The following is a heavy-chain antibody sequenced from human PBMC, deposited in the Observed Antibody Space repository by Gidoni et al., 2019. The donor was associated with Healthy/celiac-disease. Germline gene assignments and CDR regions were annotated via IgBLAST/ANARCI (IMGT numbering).Heavy chain of an antibody. CDR2: IFSNDEK. Sequence: QVTLKASGPALVKPTETLTLPCTVSGFSLSNARMGVSWIRQPPGQALEWLAHIFSNDEKSYSTPLKSRLTIFKDTSKSQVVLTMTNMDPVDTATYYCARISVAGTIWFDPWGQGTLVTVSS. CDR3: ARISVAGTIWFDP. D-gene: IGHD6-19*01. CDR1: GFSLSNARMG. J-gene: IGHJ5*02. V-gene: IGHV2-26*01.